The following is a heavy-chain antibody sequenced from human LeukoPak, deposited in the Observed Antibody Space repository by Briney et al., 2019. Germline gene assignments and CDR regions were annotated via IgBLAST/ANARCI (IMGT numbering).Heavy chain of an antibody. V-gene: IGHV3-48*02. J-gene: IGHJ4*02. Sequence: RGSLRLSCAASGFTFSSYGMYWVRPAPGKRLEGVSYISSSSSTIYYADSVKGRFTISRDNAKKSLYLHMNSLKDEDTAVYYCARGALDFDYWGQGTLVTVSS. CDR1: GFTFSSYG. CDR3: ARGALDFDY. CDR2: ISSSSSTI.